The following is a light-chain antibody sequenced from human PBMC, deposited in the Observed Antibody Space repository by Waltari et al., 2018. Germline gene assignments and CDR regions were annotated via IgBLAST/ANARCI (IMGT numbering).Light chain of an antibody. Sequence: DIVMTQSPDSLAVYLGERATINCQSSRRIFYSPHNKNYLSWYPQKPEQPPKRFTYWASAREAGVPDRFIGSGSGTDYTRTIDSLQAEDVSLYDCQQYYGSPFTFGGGTKVEIK. CDR2: WAS. J-gene: IGKJ4*01. CDR1: RRIFYSPHNKNY. CDR3: QQYYGSPFT. V-gene: IGKV4-1*01.